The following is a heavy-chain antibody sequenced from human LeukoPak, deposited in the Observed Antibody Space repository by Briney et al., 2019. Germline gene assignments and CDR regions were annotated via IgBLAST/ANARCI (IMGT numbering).Heavy chain of an antibody. V-gene: IGHV1-69*04. Sequence: APVKVSCKASGGTFRRYAISWVRPAPGQGVEGVGRIIPILGIANYAQKFQGRVTITADKSTSTAYMELSSLRSEDTAVYYCAREGGTPLYFDYWGQGTLVTVSS. J-gene: IGHJ4*02. CDR1: GGTFRRYA. CDR2: IIPILGIA. D-gene: IGHD2-15*01. CDR3: AREGGTPLYFDY.